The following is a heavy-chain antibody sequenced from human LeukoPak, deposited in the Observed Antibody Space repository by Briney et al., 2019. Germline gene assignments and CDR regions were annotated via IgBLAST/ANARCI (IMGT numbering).Heavy chain of an antibody. V-gene: IGHV1-8*02. J-gene: IGHJ4*02. CDR2: MNPNSGNT. D-gene: IGHD1-26*01. CDR3: ARGRFRWELEIRDFDY. CDR1: GYTFTGYY. Sequence: EASVKVSCKASGYTFTGYYMHWVRQATGQGLEWMGWMNPNSGNTGYAQKFQGRVTMTRGTSISTAYMELSSLRSEDTAVYYCARGRFRWELEIRDFDYWGQGTLVTVSS.